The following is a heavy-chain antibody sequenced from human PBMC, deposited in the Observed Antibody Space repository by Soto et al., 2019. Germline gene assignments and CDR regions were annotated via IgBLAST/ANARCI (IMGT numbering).Heavy chain of an antibody. CDR2: IYYSGST. J-gene: IGHJ4*02. Sequence: PSETLSLNCTVSGGSISSGGYYWSWIRQHPGKGLEWIGYIYYSGSTYYNPSLKSRVTISVDTSKNQFSLKLSSVTAADTAVYYCARDEAQLNVFDYWGQGTLVTVSS. CDR3: ARDEAQLNVFDY. CDR1: GGSISSGGYY. V-gene: IGHV4-31*03. D-gene: IGHD2-2*01.